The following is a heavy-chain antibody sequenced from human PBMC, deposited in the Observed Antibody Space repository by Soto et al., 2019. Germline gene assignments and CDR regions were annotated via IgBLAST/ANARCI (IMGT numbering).Heavy chain of an antibody. CDR2: INAGNGNT. CDR1: GYTFTSYA. V-gene: IGHV1-3*01. J-gene: IGHJ5*02. Sequence: GASVKVSCKASGYTFTSYAMHWVRQAPGQRLEWMGWINAGNGNTKYSQKFQGRVTITRDTSASTAYMELSSLRSEDTAVYYCARDAIFGVVTRKLNWFDPWGQGTLVTVSS. D-gene: IGHD3-3*01. CDR3: ARDAIFGVVTRKLNWFDP.